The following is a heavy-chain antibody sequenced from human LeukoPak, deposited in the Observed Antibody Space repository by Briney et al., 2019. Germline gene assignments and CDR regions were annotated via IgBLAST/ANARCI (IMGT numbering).Heavy chain of an antibody. D-gene: IGHD1-14*01. J-gene: IGHJ5*02. CDR1: GYPFTTYE. V-gene: IGHV1-8*01. Sequence: ASAEVSCKTSGYPFTTYEIYWVRQAAGQGLEWMGWVHPNSGNTAYAQKFQGRVTMTRDTSISTTYMELSGLRSDDTAVYFCARGPRNDPWGQGTLVTVSS. CDR2: VHPNSGNT. CDR3: ARGPRNDP.